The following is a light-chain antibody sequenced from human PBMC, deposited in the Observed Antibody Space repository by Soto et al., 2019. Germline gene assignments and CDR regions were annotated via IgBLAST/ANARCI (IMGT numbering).Light chain of an antibody. V-gene: IGKV3-20*01. CDR3: QQYGSSPL. J-gene: IGKJ5*01. CDR2: GAS. Sequence: IVLTQYPGTLSLSPGERATLSCRASQSVSSSYLAWYQQKPGQAPRLLIYGASSRATGIPDRFSGSGSGTDFTLTISRLEPEDFAVYYCQQYGSSPLFGQGARPEI. CDR1: QSVSSSY.